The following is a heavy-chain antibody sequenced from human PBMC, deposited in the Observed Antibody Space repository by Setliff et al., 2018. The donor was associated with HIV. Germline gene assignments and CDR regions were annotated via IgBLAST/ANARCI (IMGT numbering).Heavy chain of an antibody. CDR2: ISVHNGDT. CDR1: GYRFASYG. CDR3: ARGLPADGYAFDL. D-gene: IGHD6-13*01. Sequence: ASVKVSCKASGYRFASYGITWVRHAPGQGLEWMGWISVHNGDTKFAQKFQDRLTMTTDTSTTTAYMDLKSLRSGDTAVYYCARGLPADGYAFDLWGQGTMVTVSS. J-gene: IGHJ3*01. V-gene: IGHV1-18*01.